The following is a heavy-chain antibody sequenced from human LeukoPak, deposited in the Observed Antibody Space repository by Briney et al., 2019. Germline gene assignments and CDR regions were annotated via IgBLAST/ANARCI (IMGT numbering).Heavy chain of an antibody. CDR1: GGTFSSYA. CDR2: INPSGGST. CDR3: ARSRDGATPTFDY. D-gene: IGHD5-24*01. Sequence: ASVKVSCKASGGTFSSYAISWVRQAPGQGLEWMGVINPSGGSTSYAQKFQGRVTMTRDTSTSTVYMELSSLRSEDTAVYYCARSRDGATPTFDYWGQGTLVTVSS. J-gene: IGHJ4*02. V-gene: IGHV1-46*01.